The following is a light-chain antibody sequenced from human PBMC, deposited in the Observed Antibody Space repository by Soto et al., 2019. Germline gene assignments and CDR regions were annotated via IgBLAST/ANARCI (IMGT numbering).Light chain of an antibody. CDR2: YDS. CDR3: QVWDSSSDHVV. J-gene: IGLJ2*01. CDR1: NIGSKS. Sequence: SYELTQPPSVSVAPGKTARITCGGNNIGSKSVHWYQQKPGQAPVLVIYYDSDRPAGIPERFSGSNSGNRATLTISRVKAXXXXXYYCQVWDSSSDHVVFGGGTKLTVL. V-gene: IGLV3-21*04.